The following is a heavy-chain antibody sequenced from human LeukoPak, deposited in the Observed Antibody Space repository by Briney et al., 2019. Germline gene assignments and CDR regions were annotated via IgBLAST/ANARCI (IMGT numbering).Heavy chain of an antibody. CDR2: INIDGST. CDR1: GFTFRNYW. Sequence: GGSLRLSCAASGFTFRNYWMHWVRQAPGKGLVWVSRINIDGSTRYADSVEGRFTISRDNAKNTLYLQMNSLRAEDAAVYYCARAGGSGWFDPWGQGTLVTVSS. D-gene: IGHD3-10*01. CDR3: ARAGGSGWFDP. J-gene: IGHJ5*02. V-gene: IGHV3-74*01.